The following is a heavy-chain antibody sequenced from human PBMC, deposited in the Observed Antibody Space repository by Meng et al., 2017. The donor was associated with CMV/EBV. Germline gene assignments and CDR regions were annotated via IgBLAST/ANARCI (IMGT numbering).Heavy chain of an antibody. V-gene: IGHV3-21*01. Sequence: GGSLRLSCAASGFTFSSYSMNWVRQAPGKGLEWVSSISSSSSYIYYADSVKGRFTISRDNAKNSLYLQMNSLRAEDTAVYYCATYYSSLTGYYLLGGYWGQGTLVTVSS. D-gene: IGHD3-9*01. CDR2: ISSSSSYI. J-gene: IGHJ4*02. CDR1: GFTFSSYS. CDR3: ATYYSSLTGYYLLGGY.